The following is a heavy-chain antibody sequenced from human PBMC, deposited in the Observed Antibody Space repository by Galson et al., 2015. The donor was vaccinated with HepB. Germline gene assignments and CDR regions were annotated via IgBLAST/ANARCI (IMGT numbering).Heavy chain of an antibody. D-gene: IGHD2-2*01. CDR3: AKMAHGGVVPADETAVGMDV. J-gene: IGHJ6*02. CDR1: GFTFSSYG. Sequence: SLTLSCAASGFTFSSYGMHWVRQAPGKGLEWVAVISYDGSNKYYADSVKGRFTISRDNSKNTLYLQMNSLRAEDTAVYYCAKMAHGGVVPADETAVGMDVWGQGTTVTVSS. CDR2: ISYDGSNK. V-gene: IGHV3-30*18.